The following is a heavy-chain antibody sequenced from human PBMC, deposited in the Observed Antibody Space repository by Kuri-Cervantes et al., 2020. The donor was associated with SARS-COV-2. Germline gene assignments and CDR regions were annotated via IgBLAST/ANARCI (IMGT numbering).Heavy chain of an antibody. CDR3: ARLGWDFWSGYRNYYYYYMDV. Sequence: SQTLSLTCAVSGGSISSGGYSWSWIRQPPGKGLEWIGYIYHSGSTYYNPSLKSRVTISVDRSKNQFSLKLSSVTAADTAVYYCARLGWDFWSGYRNYYYYYMDVWGKGTTVTVSS. V-gene: IGHV4-30-2*01. J-gene: IGHJ6*03. D-gene: IGHD3-3*01. CDR2: IYHSGST. CDR1: GGSISSGGYS.